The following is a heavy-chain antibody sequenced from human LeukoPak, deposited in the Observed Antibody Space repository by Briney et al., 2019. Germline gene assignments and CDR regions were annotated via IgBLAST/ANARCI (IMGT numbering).Heavy chain of an antibody. CDR2: IIPIFGTA. J-gene: IGHJ6*03. CDR3: ASSSKGLVSRLQISPGTLYYYYMDV. CDR1: GGTFSSYA. D-gene: IGHD3-10*01. Sequence: GASVKVSCKASGGTFSSYAISWVRQAPGQGLEWMGGIIPIFGTANYAQKFQGRVTITTDESTSTAYMELSSLRSEDTAVYYCASSSKGLVSRLQISPGTLYYYYMDVWGKGTTVTVSS. V-gene: IGHV1-69*05.